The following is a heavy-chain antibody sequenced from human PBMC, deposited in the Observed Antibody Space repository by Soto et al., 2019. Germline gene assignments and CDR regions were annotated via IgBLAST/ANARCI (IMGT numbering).Heavy chain of an antibody. CDR1: GFTFSAYA. CDR3: AKRPNSRIYYYAGDAFDI. Sequence: GGSLRLSCAASGFTFSAYAMHWVRQAPGKGLEFVAAISTNGGGTYYANSVKGRFTISRDNSKNTLYLQMDSLRAEDTAVYYCAKRPNSRIYYYAGDAFDIWGPGTMVTVSS. J-gene: IGHJ3*02. V-gene: IGHV3-64*01. D-gene: IGHD3-22*01. CDR2: ISTNGGGT.